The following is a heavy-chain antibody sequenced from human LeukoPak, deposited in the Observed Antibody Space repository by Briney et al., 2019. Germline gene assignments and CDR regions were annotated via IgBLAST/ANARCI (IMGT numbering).Heavy chain of an antibody. CDR2: IYHSGST. CDR3: ARGQGYIAAAPGGKYNWFDP. Sequence: SETLSLTCAVSGGSISSSNWWSWVRQPPGKGLEWIGEIYHSGSTNYNPSLKSRVTISVDKSKNQFSLKLSSVTAADTAVYYCARGQGYIAAAPGGKYNWFDPWGQGTLVTVSP. V-gene: IGHV4-4*02. D-gene: IGHD6-13*01. CDR1: GGSISSSNW. J-gene: IGHJ5*02.